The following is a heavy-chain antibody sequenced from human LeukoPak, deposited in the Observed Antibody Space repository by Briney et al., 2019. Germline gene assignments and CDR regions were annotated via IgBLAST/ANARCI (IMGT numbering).Heavy chain of an antibody. J-gene: IGHJ6*02. V-gene: IGHV4-59*01. CDR1: GGSISSYY. D-gene: IGHD3-16*01. Sequence: PSETLSLTCTVSGGSISSYYWSWIRQPPGKGLEWIGYIYYSGSTNYNPSLKSRVTISVDTSKNQFSLKLSSVTAADTAVYYCARGPAGYWGNYYYGMDVWGQGTTVTVSS. CDR2: IYYSGST. CDR3: ARGPAGYWGNYYYGMDV.